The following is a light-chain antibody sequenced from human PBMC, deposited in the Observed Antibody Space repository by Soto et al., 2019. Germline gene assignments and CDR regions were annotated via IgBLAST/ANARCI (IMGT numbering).Light chain of an antibody. Sequence: AIHMTQSPSSLSASVGDRVSITCRASQDIRKDLAWYQQKPGKAPQILIYGASTLQTGVASRFSGSGTGTEFTLTISNLQPEDSAIYYCQQVKGCSLTFGGGTKVDIK. CDR3: QQVKGCSLT. J-gene: IGKJ4*01. CDR2: GAS. CDR1: QDIRKD. V-gene: IGKV1-6*01.